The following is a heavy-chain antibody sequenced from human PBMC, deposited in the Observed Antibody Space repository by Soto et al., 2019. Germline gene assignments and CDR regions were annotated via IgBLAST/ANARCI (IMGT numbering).Heavy chain of an antibody. CDR3: ARSLNYYDSSGYPT. D-gene: IGHD3-22*01. V-gene: IGHV3-33*01. J-gene: IGHJ5*02. CDR2: IWYDGSNK. CDR1: GFTFSSYG. Sequence: GGSLRLSCAASGFTFSSYGMHWVRQAPGKGLEWVAVIWYDGSNKYYAGSVEGRFTISRDNSKNTLYLQMNSLRAEDTAVYYCARSLNYYDSSGYPTWGQGTLVTVSS.